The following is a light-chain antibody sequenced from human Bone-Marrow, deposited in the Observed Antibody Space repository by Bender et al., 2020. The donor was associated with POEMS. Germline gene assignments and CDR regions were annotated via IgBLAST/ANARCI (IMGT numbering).Light chain of an antibody. V-gene: IGLV2-23*01. CDR3: SSYAGDTTWL. CDR2: EGT. CDR1: SSDIGTYKF. Sequence: QSGLAQPASVPASPGQSITIPCTGTSSDIGTYKFVSWYQQYPGKAPKLLIYEGTKRPSGVSSRFSGSKSGNMASLTISGLQAEDEAHYYCSSYAGDTTWLLGGGTKVTVL. J-gene: IGLJ3*02.